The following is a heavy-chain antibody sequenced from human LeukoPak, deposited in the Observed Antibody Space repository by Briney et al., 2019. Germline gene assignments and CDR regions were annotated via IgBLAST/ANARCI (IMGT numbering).Heavy chain of an antibody. CDR3: ARDEYYDSSGYYRILDY. CDR1: GFTFSSYA. D-gene: IGHD3-22*01. V-gene: IGHV3-30-3*01. J-gene: IGHJ4*02. Sequence: GGSLRLSCAASGFTFSSYAMHWVRQAPGKGLEWVAVISYDGSNKYYADSVKGRFTISRDNSKNTLYLQMNSLRAEDTAVYYCARDEYYDSSGYYRILDYWGQGTLVTVSS. CDR2: ISYDGSNK.